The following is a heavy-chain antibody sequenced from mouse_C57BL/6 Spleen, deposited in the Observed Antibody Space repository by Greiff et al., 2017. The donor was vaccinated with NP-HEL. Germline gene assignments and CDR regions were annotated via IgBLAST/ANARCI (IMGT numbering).Heavy chain of an antibody. CDR2: IDPSDSYT. D-gene: IGHD1-1*01. J-gene: IGHJ1*03. CDR3: ASHYGSSSWWYFDV. V-gene: IGHV1-50*01. Sequence: QVQLQQPGAELVKPGASVKLSCKASGYTFTSYWMQWVKQRPGQGLEWIGEIDPSDSYTNYNQKFKGKATLTVDTSSSTAYMQLSSLTSEDSAVYYCASHYGSSSWWYFDVWGTGTTVTVSS. CDR1: GYTFTSYW.